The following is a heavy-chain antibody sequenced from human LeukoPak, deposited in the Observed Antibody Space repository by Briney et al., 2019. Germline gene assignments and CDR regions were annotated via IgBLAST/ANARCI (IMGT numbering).Heavy chain of an antibody. CDR1: GGSISTSDFY. CDR3: ARGGPKIRGVIASYYYYYGMDV. Sequence: SETLSLTCTVSGGSISTSDFYWGWVRQSPGKGLEWIGNIHHSGSTNYNPSLKSRVTISVDTSKNQFSLKLSSVTAADTAVYYCARGGPKIRGVIASYYYYYGMDVWGQGTTVTVSS. V-gene: IGHV4-39*07. CDR2: IHHSGST. J-gene: IGHJ6*02. D-gene: IGHD3-10*01.